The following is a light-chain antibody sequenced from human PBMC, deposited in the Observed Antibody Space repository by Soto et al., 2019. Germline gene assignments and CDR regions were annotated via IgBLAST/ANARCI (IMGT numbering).Light chain of an antibody. CDR1: QSISSY. Sequence: EIVLTQSPATLSLSPGERATLSCRASQSISSYLAWYQQKPGQAPRLLIYDASNRATGIPDRLSGSGSGTEFTLTISSMQPDDFATYYCQQYQIDWTFGQGTKVDIK. V-gene: IGKV3-11*01. CDR2: DAS. J-gene: IGKJ1*01. CDR3: QQYQIDWT.